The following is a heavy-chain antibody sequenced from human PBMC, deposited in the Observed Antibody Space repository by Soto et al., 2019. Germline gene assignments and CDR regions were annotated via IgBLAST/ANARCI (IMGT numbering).Heavy chain of an antibody. CDR1: GGSISSSSYY. CDR2: IYYSGST. D-gene: IGHD4-17*01. Sequence: SETLSLTCTVSGGSISSSSYYWGWIRQPPGKGLEWIGSIYYSGSTYYNPSLKSRVTISVDTSKNQFSLKLSSVTAADTAVYYCVRQGDYEHLFDYWGQGTLVTVSS. CDR3: VRQGDYEHLFDY. V-gene: IGHV4-39*01. J-gene: IGHJ4*02.